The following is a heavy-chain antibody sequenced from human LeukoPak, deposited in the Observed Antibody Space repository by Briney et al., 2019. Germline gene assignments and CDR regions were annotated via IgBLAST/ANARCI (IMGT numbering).Heavy chain of an antibody. J-gene: IGHJ4*02. D-gene: IGHD1-26*01. CDR1: GFTFDDYG. CDR3: TRDPPRGSPGY. V-gene: IGHV3-49*04. Sequence: GGSLRLSCAASGFTFDDYGMSWVRQAPGKGLEWVGFIRSKAYGGTTEYAASVKGRFTISRDDSKSIAYLQMNSLKTEDTAVYYCTRDPPRGSPGYWGQGTLVTVSS. CDR2: IRSKAYGGTT.